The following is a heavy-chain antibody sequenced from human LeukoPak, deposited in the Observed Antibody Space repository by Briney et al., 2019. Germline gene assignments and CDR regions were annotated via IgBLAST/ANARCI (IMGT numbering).Heavy chain of an antibody. CDR3: ARELQGYCTNGVCYNKAIIPYY. CDR2: IIPILGIA. J-gene: IGHJ4*02. V-gene: IGHV1-69*04. CDR1: GGTFSSYA. Sequence: SVKVSCKASGGTFSSYAISWVRQAPGQGLEWMGRIIPILGIANYAQKFQGRVTITADKSTSTAYMELRSLRSDDTAVYYCARELQGYCTNGVCYNKAIIPYYWGQGTLVTVSS. D-gene: IGHD2-8*01.